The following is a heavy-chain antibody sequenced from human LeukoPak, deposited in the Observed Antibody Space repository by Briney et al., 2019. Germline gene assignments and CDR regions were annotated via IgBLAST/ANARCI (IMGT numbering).Heavy chain of an antibody. D-gene: IGHD3-3*01. CDR1: GFTFSSYW. Sequence: GGSLRLSCAASGFTFSSYWMSWVRQAPGKGLEWVAHIKQDGSEKYYVDSVKGRFTISRDNAKNSLYLQMNSLRAEDTAVYYCARDLIDFWSGYTTGFDYWGQGTLVTVSS. CDR3: ARDLIDFWSGYTTGFDY. CDR2: IKQDGSEK. J-gene: IGHJ4*02. V-gene: IGHV3-7*01.